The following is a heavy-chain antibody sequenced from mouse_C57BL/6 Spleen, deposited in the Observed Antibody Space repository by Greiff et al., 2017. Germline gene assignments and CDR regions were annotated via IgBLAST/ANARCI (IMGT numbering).Heavy chain of an antibody. J-gene: IGHJ4*01. CDR2: IYPRSGNT. Sequence: QVQLQQSGAELARPGASVKLSCKASGYTFTSYGISWVKQRTGQGLEWIGEIYPRSGNTYYNEKFKGKATLTADKSSSTAYIELRSLTSEDSAVYFCARRSSSFYAMDYWGQGTSGTVSS. D-gene: IGHD1-1*01. V-gene: IGHV1-81*01. CDR1: GYTFTSYG. CDR3: ARRSSSFYAMDY.